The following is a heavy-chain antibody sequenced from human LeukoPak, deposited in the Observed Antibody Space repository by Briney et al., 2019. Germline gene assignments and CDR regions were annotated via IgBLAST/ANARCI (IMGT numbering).Heavy chain of an antibody. CDR2: IIPIFGTA. J-gene: IGHJ6*03. CDR3: ARQPDGGRDFRYFDWLTPHMDV. CDR1: GGTFSSYA. V-gene: IGHV1-69*05. Sequence: ASVKVSCKASGGTFSSYATSWVRQAPGQGLEWMGGIIPIFGTANYAQKFQGRVTITTDESTSTAYMELSSLRSEDTAVYYCARQPDGGRDFRYFDWLTPHMDVWGKGTTVTVSS. D-gene: IGHD3-9*01.